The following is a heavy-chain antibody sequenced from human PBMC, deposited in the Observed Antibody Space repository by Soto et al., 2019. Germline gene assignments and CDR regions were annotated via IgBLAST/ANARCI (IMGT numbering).Heavy chain of an antibody. CDR1: GFTFDDYA. CDR3: AKDRDWNDVGQPGFDY. CDR2: ISWNSGSI. D-gene: IGHD1-1*01. V-gene: IGHV3-9*01. Sequence: GGSLRLSCAASGFTFDDYAMHWVRQAPGKGLEWVSGISWNSGSIGYADSVKGRFTISRDNAKNSLYLQMNSLRAEDTALYYCAKDRDWNDVGQPGFDYWGQGTLVTVSS. J-gene: IGHJ4*02.